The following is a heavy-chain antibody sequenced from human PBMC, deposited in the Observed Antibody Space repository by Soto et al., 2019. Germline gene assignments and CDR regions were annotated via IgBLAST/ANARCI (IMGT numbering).Heavy chain of an antibody. Sequence: QVQLVESGGGVVQPGRSLRLSCAASGFTFSSYGMHWVRQAPGKGLEWVAVISYDGSNKYYADSVKGRFTISRDNSKSTLYLQMNSLRAEDTAVYYCAAQTLTGYSSGYQDWYFDLWGRGTLVNVSS. CDR2: ISYDGSNK. J-gene: IGHJ2*01. V-gene: IGHV3-30*03. CDR1: GFTFSSYG. D-gene: IGHD6-19*01. CDR3: AAQTLTGYSSGYQDWYFDL.